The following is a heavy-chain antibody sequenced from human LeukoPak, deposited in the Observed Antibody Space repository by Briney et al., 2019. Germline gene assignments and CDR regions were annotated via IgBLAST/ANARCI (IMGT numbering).Heavy chain of an antibody. CDR2: INTDGSRT. D-gene: IGHD3-9*01. CDR1: GFTFSSYW. V-gene: IGHV3-74*01. Sequence: GGSLRLSCAVSGFTFSSYWMHWVRQVPGKGLVWVSRINTDGSRTYHADSVEGRFTISRDNAKNMLYLELNSLRAEDMAVYYCARVLTGYYHWDYWGQGTLVTVSS. J-gene: IGHJ4*02. CDR3: ARVLTGYYHWDY.